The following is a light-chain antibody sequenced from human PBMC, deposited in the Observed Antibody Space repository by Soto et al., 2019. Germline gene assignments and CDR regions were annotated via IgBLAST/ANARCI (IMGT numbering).Light chain of an antibody. CDR1: QSVSSTY. V-gene: IGKV3-20*01. Sequence: EIVMTQSPGTLSLSPGERATLSCRASQSVSSTYLAWHQQKPGQAPRLLIYDTSSRATGIPDRFSGSGSGTDFTLTISRLEPEDFAVYYCQQYGGSPITFGQGTRLEIK. J-gene: IGKJ5*01. CDR3: QQYGGSPIT. CDR2: DTS.